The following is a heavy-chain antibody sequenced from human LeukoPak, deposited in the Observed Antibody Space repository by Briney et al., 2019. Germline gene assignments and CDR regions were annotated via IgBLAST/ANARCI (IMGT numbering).Heavy chain of an antibody. D-gene: IGHD3-22*01. CDR3: ARGMYYHDSSGYSI. Sequence: PGGSLRLSCAASGLTFENYSLAWVRQAPGKGLEWVSSISSGSSYMYYTDSVKGRFTISRDNAKNSVYLQMNSLRAEDTALYYCARGMYYHDSSGYSIWGQGTMVTVSS. CDR2: ISSGSSYM. J-gene: IGHJ3*02. V-gene: IGHV3-21*04. CDR1: GLTFENYS.